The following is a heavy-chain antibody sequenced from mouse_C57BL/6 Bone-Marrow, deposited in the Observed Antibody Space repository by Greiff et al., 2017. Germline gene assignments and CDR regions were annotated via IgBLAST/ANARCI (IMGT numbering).Heavy chain of an antibody. Sequence: QVQLQQPGAELVKPGASVKMSCKASGYTFTSYWITWVKQRPGQGLEWIGDIYPNSGRTNYNEKFKSKAILTVDTSSNTAYRQLSSLTSEDSAVFYCARSGPLGRSFDYWGQGTTLTVSS. CDR3: ARSGPLGRSFDY. V-gene: IGHV1-55*01. CDR2: IYPNSGRT. J-gene: IGHJ2*01. D-gene: IGHD4-1*01. CDR1: GYTFTSYW.